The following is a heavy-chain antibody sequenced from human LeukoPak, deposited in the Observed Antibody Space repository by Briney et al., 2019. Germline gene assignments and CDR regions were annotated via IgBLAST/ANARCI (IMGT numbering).Heavy chain of an antibody. Sequence: GASVKVSCKASGYTFTSYDINWVRQATGQGLEWMGWMNPNSGNTGYAQKFQGRVTMTRNTSISTAYMELSSLRSEDTAVYYCARAWVREYDGFWSGYFPGSIYYYYGMDVWGQGTTVTVSS. CDR3: ARAWVREYDGFWSGYFPGSIYYYYGMDV. V-gene: IGHV1-8*01. CDR2: MNPNSGNT. J-gene: IGHJ6*02. D-gene: IGHD3-3*01. CDR1: GYTFTSYD.